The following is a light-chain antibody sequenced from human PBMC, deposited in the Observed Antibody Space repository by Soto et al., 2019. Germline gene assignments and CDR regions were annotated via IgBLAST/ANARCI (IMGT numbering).Light chain of an antibody. CDR2: YAS. CDR1: QSVSSN. Sequence: EIVMTQSPATLSVSPGERATLSCRASQSVSSNIAWYQQKPGQAPRLLIYYASTSATGVPPRFSGSGSGTEFTLTISSLQSEDSAVYYCQQYNDWPPKHIFGQGTNLEIK. CDR3: QQYNDWPPKHI. J-gene: IGKJ2*01. V-gene: IGKV3-15*01.